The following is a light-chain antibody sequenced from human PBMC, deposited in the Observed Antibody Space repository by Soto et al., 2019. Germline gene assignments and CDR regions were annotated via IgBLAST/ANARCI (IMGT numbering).Light chain of an antibody. V-gene: IGLV2-14*03. Sequence: QSALTQPASVSASPGQSITISCTGTSGDVGGYNFVSWYQQHPGQVPRLLLHDVSNRPSGLSHRFSGSKSGNTASLTISGLQAEDEADYYCASYGGTNSPVLFGGGTKVTVL. CDR2: DVS. CDR3: ASYGGTNSPVL. CDR1: SGDVGGYNF. J-gene: IGLJ2*01.